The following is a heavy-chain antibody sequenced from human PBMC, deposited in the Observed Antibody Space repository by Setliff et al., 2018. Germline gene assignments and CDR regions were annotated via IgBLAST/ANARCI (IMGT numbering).Heavy chain of an antibody. Sequence: GGSRRLSGASPGFTFDDYVMRWVRQAPGKGLEWVSVIHRNGGRIGYADPRKGRFTISRDNAKNSLYLQMNSLRAEDTALYYSARANTGFYYHYYMDVWGKGTTVTVSS. V-gene: IGHV3-20*04. CDR2: IHRNGGRI. J-gene: IGHJ6*03. CDR3: ARANTGFYYHYYMDV. D-gene: IGHD3-10*01. CDR1: GFTFDDYV.